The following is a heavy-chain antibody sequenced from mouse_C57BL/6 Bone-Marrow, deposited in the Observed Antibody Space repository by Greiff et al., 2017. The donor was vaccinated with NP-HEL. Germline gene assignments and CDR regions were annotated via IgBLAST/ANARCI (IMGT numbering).Heavy chain of an antibody. CDR3: ARSGNYSYIYFDY. J-gene: IGHJ2*01. V-gene: IGHV3-8*01. D-gene: IGHD1-1*01. CDR1: GSSHPLAY. CDR2: ISYSGRT. Sequence: EVQVVESGPGLAKPPQTLSLTCSVTGSSHPLAYLPIPLPFPLPPLYSLFSISYSGRTYYMPSLKSRISITRDTSKNQYYLQFNSVTTEDTATYYCARSGNYSYIYFDYWGQGTTLTVSS.